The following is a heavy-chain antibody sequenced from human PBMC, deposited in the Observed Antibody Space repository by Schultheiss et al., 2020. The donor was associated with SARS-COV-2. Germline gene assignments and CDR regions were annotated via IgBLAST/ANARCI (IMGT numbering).Heavy chain of an antibody. V-gene: IGHV1-69*13. Sequence: SVKVSCKASGGTFSSYAISWVRRAPGQGLEWMGGIIPIFGTANYAQKFQGRVTITADESTSTAYMELSSLRSEDTAVYYCAREGVTVSYYYGMDVWGQGTTVTVSS. CDR1: GGTFSSYA. J-gene: IGHJ6*02. CDR2: IIPIFGTA. D-gene: IGHD4-23*01. CDR3: AREGVTVSYYYGMDV.